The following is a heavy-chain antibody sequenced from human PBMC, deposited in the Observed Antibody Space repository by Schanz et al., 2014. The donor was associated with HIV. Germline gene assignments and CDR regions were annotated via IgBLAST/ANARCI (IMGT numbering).Heavy chain of an antibody. V-gene: IGHV3-9*01. Sequence: EVQLVESGGGLVQPGRSLRLSCAASGFSFDDYAMHWVRQAPGKGLEWVSGISWNSGSIGYADSVKGRFTSSRDNAKNSLYPQMNRLRTEDTAMYYWAAGLIRYFFDYWGQGTLVTVSS. CDR1: GFSFDDYA. D-gene: IGHD2-21*01. J-gene: IGHJ4*02. CDR2: ISWNSGSI. CDR3: AAGLIRYFFDY.